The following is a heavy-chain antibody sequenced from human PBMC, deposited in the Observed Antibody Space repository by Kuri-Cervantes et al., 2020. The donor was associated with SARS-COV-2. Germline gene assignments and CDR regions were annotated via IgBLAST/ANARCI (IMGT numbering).Heavy chain of an antibody. V-gene: IGHV3-11*04. CDR1: GFTFSDYY. CDR2: ISSSGGTI. D-gene: IGHD7-27*01. Sequence: GGSLRLSCAASGFTFSDYYMTWIRQAPGKGLEWVSYISSSGGTIYYADSVKGRFTISRDNAKNSLYLQMNSLRAEDTAVYYCARIGELGIPDYWGQGTLVTVSS. J-gene: IGHJ4*02. CDR3: ARIGELGIPDY.